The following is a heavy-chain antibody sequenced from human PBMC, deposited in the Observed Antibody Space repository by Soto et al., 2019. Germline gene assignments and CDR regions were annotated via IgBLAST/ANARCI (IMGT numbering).Heavy chain of an antibody. CDR2: INHSGST. CDR3: ARERRGSSRNQSLYYYYYMDV. V-gene: IGHV4-34*01. CDR1: GGSFSGYY. J-gene: IGHJ6*03. Sequence: SETLSLTCAVYGGSFSGYYWSWIRQPPGKGLEWIGEINHSGSTNYNPSLKSRVTISVDTSKNQFSLKLSSVTAADTAVYYCARERRGSSRNQSLYYYYYMDVGGKGTTVTVS. D-gene: IGHD1-26*01.